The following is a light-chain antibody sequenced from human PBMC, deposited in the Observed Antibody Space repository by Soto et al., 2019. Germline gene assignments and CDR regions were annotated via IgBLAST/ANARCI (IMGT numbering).Light chain of an antibody. CDR2: DAS. V-gene: IGKV3-11*01. CDR1: QSVSSY. J-gene: IGKJ3*01. Sequence: EIVLTQSPATLSLSPGERATLSCRASQSVSSYLAWYQQKPGQAPRLLIYDASNRATGIPARFSGSGSGTDFTLTISSLEPEDFAVYYCQQRSNLATFGPGTKVDNK. CDR3: QQRSNLAT.